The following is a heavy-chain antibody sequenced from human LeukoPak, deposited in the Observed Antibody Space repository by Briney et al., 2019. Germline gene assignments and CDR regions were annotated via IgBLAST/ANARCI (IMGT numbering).Heavy chain of an antibody. CDR2: IYSGGRT. CDR3: ARDLGLRGFDY. J-gene: IGHJ4*02. Sequence: PGGSLRLSCTASEFSVSNNYMSWVRQAPGKGLEWVSVIYSGGRTNYADSVRGRFSISRDNSKNTMYLQMNSLRDEDTAVYYCARDLGLRGFDYWGQGTLVTVSS. CDR1: EFSVSNNY. V-gene: IGHV3-66*01.